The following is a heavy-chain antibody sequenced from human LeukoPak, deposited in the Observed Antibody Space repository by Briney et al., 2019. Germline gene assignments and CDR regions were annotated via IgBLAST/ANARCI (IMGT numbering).Heavy chain of an antibody. D-gene: IGHD3-10*01. CDR1: GYTFTSYG. Sequence: ASVKVSCKASGYTFTSYGISWVRQAPGQGLEWMGIINPSGGSTSYAQKFQGRVTMTRDTSTSTVYMELSSLRSEDTAVYYCARARWFGELLFDYWGQGTLVTVSS. CDR3: ARARWFGELLFDY. V-gene: IGHV1-46*01. CDR2: INPSGGST. J-gene: IGHJ4*02.